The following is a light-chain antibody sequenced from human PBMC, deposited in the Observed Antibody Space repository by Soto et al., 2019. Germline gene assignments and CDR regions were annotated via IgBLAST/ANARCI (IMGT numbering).Light chain of an antibody. CDR2: DVT. J-gene: IGLJ1*01. CDR1: SSDVGGYSY. CDR3: LSYAGSDTFV. V-gene: IGLV2-11*01. Sequence: QSALTQPRSVSGSPGQSVTISCTGTSSDVGGYSYVSWYQQHPDKAPKLMIYDVTTRPSGIHDRFSGSKSGNTASLTISGLEAEDEADYCCLSYAGSDTFVFGTGTKLTVL.